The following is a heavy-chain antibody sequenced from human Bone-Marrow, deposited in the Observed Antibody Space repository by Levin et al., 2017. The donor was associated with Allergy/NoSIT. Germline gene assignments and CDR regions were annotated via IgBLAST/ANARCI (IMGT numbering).Heavy chain of an antibody. CDR2: IIPIFGTA. CDR1: GGTFSSYA. CDR3: ARLGYYYGSGSYPNAFDI. J-gene: IGHJ3*02. V-gene: IGHV1-69*06. D-gene: IGHD3-10*01. Sequence: ASVKVSCKASGGTFSSYAISWVRQAPGQGLEWMGGIIPIFGTANYAQKFQGRVTITADKSTSTAYMELSSLRSEDTAVYYCARLGYYYGSGSYPNAFDIWGQGTMVTVSS.